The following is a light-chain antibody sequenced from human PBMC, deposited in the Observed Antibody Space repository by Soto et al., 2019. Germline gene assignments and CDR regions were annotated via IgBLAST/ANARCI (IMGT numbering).Light chain of an antibody. V-gene: IGLV3-1*01. CDR2: QDN. CDR1: KLGDKY. Sequence: SYELTQPPSLSVSPGQTASITCSGDKLGDKYACWYQQKPGQSPVLVICQDNKRPSGIPERFSGSNSGNTATLTISGTQAMDEADYYCQTWDSSTMVFGGGTQLTVL. CDR3: QTWDSSTMV. J-gene: IGLJ2*01.